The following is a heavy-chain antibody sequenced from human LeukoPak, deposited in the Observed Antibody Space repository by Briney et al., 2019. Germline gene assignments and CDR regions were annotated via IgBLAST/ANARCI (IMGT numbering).Heavy chain of an antibody. Sequence: ASVKVSCKASGGTFISYAITWVRQAPGQGLEWMGRIIPILGIANYAQKFQGRVTITADKSTSTAYMELSSLRSEDTAVYYCARDRWAYSNPPFDYWGQGTLVTVSS. J-gene: IGHJ4*02. CDR3: ARDRWAYSNPPFDY. V-gene: IGHV1-69*04. CDR1: GGTFISYA. CDR2: IIPILGIA. D-gene: IGHD4-11*01.